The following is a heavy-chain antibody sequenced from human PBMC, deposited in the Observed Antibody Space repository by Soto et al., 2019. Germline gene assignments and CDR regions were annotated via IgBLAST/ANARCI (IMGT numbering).Heavy chain of an antibody. CDR1: GYTFTSYG. CDR3: AREAGHYDFWSGYSFEP. CDR2: ISAYNGNT. D-gene: IGHD3-3*01. Sequence: ASVKVSCKASGYTFTSYGISWVRQAPGQGLEWMGWISAYNGNTNYAQKLQGRVTMTTDTSTSTAYMELRSLRSDDTAVYYCAREAGHYDFWSGYSFEPWGQGTLVTVSS. J-gene: IGHJ5*02. V-gene: IGHV1-18*01.